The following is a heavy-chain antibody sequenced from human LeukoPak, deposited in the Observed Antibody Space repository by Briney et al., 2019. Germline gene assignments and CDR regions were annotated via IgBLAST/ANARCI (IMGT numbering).Heavy chain of an antibody. CDR3: ARYVHTMVRGVIIGPYYGMDV. CDR2: MNPNSGNT. D-gene: IGHD3-10*01. Sequence: ASVKVSCKASGYTLTSYDINWVRQATGQGLEWMGWMNPNSGNTGYAQKFQGRVTMTRNTSISTAYMELSSLRSEDTAVYYCARYVHTMVRGVIIGPYYGMDVWGQGTTVTVSS. J-gene: IGHJ6*02. CDR1: GYTLTSYD. V-gene: IGHV1-8*01.